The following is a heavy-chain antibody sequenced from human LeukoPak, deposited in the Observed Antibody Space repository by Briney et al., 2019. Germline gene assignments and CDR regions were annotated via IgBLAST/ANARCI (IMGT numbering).Heavy chain of an antibody. V-gene: IGHV1-69*04. D-gene: IGHD3-22*01. Sequence: SVKVSCKASGYTFTSYDINWVRQATGQGLEWMGRIIPILGIANYAQKFQGRVTITADKSTSTAYMELSSLRSEDTAVYYCARDPFPDYYDSSGQNGGYFDYWGQGTLVTVSS. CDR3: ARDPFPDYYDSSGQNGGYFDY. CDR1: GYTFTSYD. J-gene: IGHJ4*02. CDR2: IIPILGIA.